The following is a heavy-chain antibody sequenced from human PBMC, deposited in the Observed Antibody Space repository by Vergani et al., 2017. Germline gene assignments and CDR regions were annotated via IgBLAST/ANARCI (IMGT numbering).Heavy chain of an antibody. J-gene: IGHJ4*02. V-gene: IGHV3-30*01. CDR1: GFTFSSYA. Sequence: QVQLVESGGGVVQPGRSLRLSCAASGFTFSSYAMHWVRQAPGKGLEWVAVISYDGSNKYYADSVKGRFTISRDNSKNTLYLQMNSLRAEDTAVYYCARRTGAIDYWGQGTLVTVSS. CDR3: ARRTGAIDY. D-gene: IGHD7-27*01. CDR2: ISYDGSNK.